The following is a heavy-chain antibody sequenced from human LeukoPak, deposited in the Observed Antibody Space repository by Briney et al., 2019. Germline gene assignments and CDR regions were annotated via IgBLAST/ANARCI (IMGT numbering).Heavy chain of an antibody. V-gene: IGHV3-30*04. CDR1: GFTFSIYA. D-gene: IGHD2-8*01. Sequence: GGSLRLSCAASGFTFSIYAMHWVRQAPGKGLEWMALISYDGSNKYYADSVKGRFTISRDNSKNTLYLQMNSLRAEDTAVYYCARDLQYLLLMGEIDYWGQGTLVTVSS. CDR3: ARDLQYLLLMGEIDY. CDR2: ISYDGSNK. J-gene: IGHJ4*02.